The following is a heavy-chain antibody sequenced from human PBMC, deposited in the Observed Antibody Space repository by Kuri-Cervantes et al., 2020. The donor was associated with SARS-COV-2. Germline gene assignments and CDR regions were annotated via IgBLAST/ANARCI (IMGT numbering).Heavy chain of an antibody. Sequence: GGSLRLSCAASGFIVSSNQMTWVRQAPGKGLEWVSVIYSGGRTEYEDSVKGRFSISRDNSKNTLYLQMNNLRGEDTAVYFCARGRVGVQDFWGQGTLVTVSS. D-gene: IGHD2-21*01. CDR3: ARGRVGVQDF. CDR2: IYSGGRT. CDR1: GFIVSSNQ. J-gene: IGHJ4*02. V-gene: IGHV3-53*05.